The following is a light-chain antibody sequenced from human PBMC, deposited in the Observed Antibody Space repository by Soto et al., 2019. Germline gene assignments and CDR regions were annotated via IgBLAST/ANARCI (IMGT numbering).Light chain of an antibody. Sequence: EIVLTQSPGTLSLSPGERATLSCRASQSVSSSYLAWYQQKPGQAPRLLINGASSRATGIPDRFSGSGSGTDFTLTISRLEPEDFAVYYCQQYGSSPRMYIFGQGTKLEIK. CDR2: GAS. CDR1: QSVSSSY. CDR3: QQYGSSPRMYI. V-gene: IGKV3-20*01. J-gene: IGKJ2*01.